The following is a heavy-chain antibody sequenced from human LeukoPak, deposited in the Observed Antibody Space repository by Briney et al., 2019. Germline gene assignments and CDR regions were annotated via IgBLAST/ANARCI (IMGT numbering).Heavy chain of an antibody. D-gene: IGHD5-18*01. CDR2: INHSGST. J-gene: IGHJ5*02. Sequence: SSETLSLTCAVYGRSFSGYYWGWIRHPPGKGLEWIGEINHSGSTNYNPSLKSRVTISVDTSKNQFSLKLSSVTAADTAVYYCARLTLDTAMAPNWFDPWGEGTLVTVSS. CDR3: ARLTLDTAMAPNWFDP. V-gene: IGHV4-34*01. CDR1: GRSFSGYY.